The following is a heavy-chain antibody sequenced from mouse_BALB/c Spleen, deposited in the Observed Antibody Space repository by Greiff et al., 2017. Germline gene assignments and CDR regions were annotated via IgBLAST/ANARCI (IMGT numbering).Heavy chain of an antibody. CDR3: ARSPYYYGSTYYFDY. CDR2: ISSGSSTI. J-gene: IGHJ2*01. Sequence: EVMLVESGGGLVQPGGSRKLSCAASGFTFSSFGMHWVRQAPEKGLEWVAYISSGSSTIYYADTVKGRFTISRDNPKNTLFLQMTSLRSEDTAMYYCARSPYYYGSTYYFDYWGQGTTLTVSS. D-gene: IGHD1-1*01. CDR1: GFTFSSFG. V-gene: IGHV5-17*02.